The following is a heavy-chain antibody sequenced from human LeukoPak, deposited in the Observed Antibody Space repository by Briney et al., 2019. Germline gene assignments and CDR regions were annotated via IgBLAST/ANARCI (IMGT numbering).Heavy chain of an antibody. V-gene: IGHV4-59*11. D-gene: IGHD3-3*02. CDR3: ARGSLLGWFDP. CDR1: GGSISSHY. CDR2: IYYSGST. J-gene: IGHJ5*02. Sequence: SETPSLTCTVSGGSISSHYWSWIRQPPGKGLEWIGYIYYSGSTNYNPSLKSRVTISVDTSKNQFSLKLSSVTAADTAVYYCARGSLLGWFDPWGQGTLVTVSS.